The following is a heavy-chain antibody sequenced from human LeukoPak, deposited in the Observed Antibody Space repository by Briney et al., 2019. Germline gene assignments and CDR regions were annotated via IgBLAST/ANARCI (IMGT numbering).Heavy chain of an antibody. CDR1: GFTFSSYA. D-gene: IGHD3-10*01. CDR2: ISSNGGST. CDR3: ARDSRGSGLHPDY. Sequence: GGSLRLSCAASGFTFSSYAMHWVRRAPGKGLEYVSAISSNGGSTYYANSVKGRFTISRDNSKNTLYLQMGSLRAEDMAVYYCARDSRGSGLHPDYWGQGTLVTVSS. V-gene: IGHV3-64*01. J-gene: IGHJ4*02.